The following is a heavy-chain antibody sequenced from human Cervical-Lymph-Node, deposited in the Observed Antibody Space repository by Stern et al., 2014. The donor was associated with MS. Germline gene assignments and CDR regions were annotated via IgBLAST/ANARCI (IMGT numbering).Heavy chain of an antibody. CDR2: ISAYTGNT. CDR1: GYTFTSYG. CDR3: ARAAGILDF. J-gene: IGHJ4*02. Sequence: VQLVESGNEVKKPGASVKVSCEASGYTFTSYGISWVRQAPGQGLEWMGWISAYTGNTNYEQKFQDRVTMTTDTSTSTVYMELRNLRSDDAALYYCARAAGILDFWGQGTLVTVSS. V-gene: IGHV1-18*01. D-gene: IGHD1-1*01.